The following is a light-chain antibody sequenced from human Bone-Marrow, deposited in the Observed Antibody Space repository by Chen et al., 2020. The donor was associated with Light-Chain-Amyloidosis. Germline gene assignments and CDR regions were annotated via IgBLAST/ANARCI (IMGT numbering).Light chain of an antibody. Sequence: EIVLTPSPGTLSLSPGERATLSCRASQSVSSSYLAWYQQKPGQAPRLLIYAASSRATGIPDRFSGSEAGTELTLTISRLEPEDFAVYYCQQYGSSPRFTFGPGTKVDIK. V-gene: IGKV3-20*01. CDR3: QQYGSSPRFT. CDR2: AAS. CDR1: QSVSSSY. J-gene: IGKJ3*01.